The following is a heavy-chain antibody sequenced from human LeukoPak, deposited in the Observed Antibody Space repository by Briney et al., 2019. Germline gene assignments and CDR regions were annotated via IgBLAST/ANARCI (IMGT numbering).Heavy chain of an antibody. CDR2: IIPILGIA. V-gene: IGHV1-69*04. J-gene: IGHJ4*02. Sequence: ASVKVSCKASGGTFSSYAISWVRQAPGQGLEWMGRIIPILGIANYAQKFQGRVTITADKSTSTAYMELSSLRSDDTAVYYCGCIAVAGFDYWGQGTLVTVSS. CDR1: GGTFSSYA. CDR3: GCIAVAGFDY. D-gene: IGHD6-19*01.